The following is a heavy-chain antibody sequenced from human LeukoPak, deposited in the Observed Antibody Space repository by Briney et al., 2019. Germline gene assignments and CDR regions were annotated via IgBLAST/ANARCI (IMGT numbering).Heavy chain of an antibody. CDR2: IYPGDSTT. V-gene: IGHV5-51*01. CDR1: GDSFTSYW. D-gene: IGHD4-17*01. J-gene: IGHJ4*02. CDR3: AGYYGDYGRVDY. Sequence: GESLKISCKGFGDSFTSYWIGWVRQMPGKGLEWVGIIYPGDSTTRYSPSFQGQVTISADKSISTAYLQWSSLKASDTAMYYCAGYYGDYGRVDYWGQGTLVTVSS.